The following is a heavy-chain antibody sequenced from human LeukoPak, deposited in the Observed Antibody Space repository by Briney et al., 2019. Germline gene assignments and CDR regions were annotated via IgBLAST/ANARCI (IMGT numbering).Heavy chain of an antibody. Sequence: GGSLRLSCAASGFTVSSNYMSWVRQAPGKGLEWVSVIYSGGSTYYADSVKGRFTISRDNSKNTLYLQMNSLRAEDTAVYYCAKEMAYDYVIDYWGQGTLVTVSS. CDR1: GFTVSSNY. D-gene: IGHD3-10*02. J-gene: IGHJ4*02. V-gene: IGHV3-53*01. CDR3: AKEMAYDYVIDY. CDR2: IYSGGST.